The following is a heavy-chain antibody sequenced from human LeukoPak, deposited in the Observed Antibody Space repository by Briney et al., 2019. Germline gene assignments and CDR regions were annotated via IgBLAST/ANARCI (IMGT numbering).Heavy chain of an antibody. J-gene: IGHJ5*02. Sequence: GGSLRLSCAASGFTFSDYYMSWIRQAPGKGLEWVSYISSSGSTIYYADSVKGRFTVSRDNAWNSLYLQMDSLRAEDTAVYYCARVSYSSGWYSWFDPWGQGTLVTVSS. V-gene: IGHV3-11*04. CDR2: ISSSGSTI. CDR1: GFTFSDYY. D-gene: IGHD6-13*01. CDR3: ARVSYSSGWYSWFDP.